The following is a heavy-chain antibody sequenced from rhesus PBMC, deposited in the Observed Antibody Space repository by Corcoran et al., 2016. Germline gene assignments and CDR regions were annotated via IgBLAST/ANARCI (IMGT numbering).Heavy chain of an antibody. Sequence: EVQLVESGGGLVQPGGSLRLSCAASGFTFSSYGMHWVRQAPGKGLDWVAVLSYDGSKKYYADYVKDRFTIYRDNYKNILYLQMNNLKLEDTAVYYCARNYGQDYYGLDSWGQGVVVTVSS. D-gene: IGHD1-26*01. V-gene: IGHV3-54*02. CDR2: LSYDGSKK. J-gene: IGHJ6*01. CDR1: GFTFSSYG. CDR3: ARNYGQDYYGLDS.